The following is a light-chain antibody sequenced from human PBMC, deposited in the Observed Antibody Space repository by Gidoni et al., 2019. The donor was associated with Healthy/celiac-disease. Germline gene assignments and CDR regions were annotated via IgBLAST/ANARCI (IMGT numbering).Light chain of an antibody. CDR1: QSISSY. Sequence: DIQMTQSPSSLSASVGDRVTITCRASQSISSYLNWYQQKPGKAPKLLIYAASSLQSGVPSRFSGSGSGTDFTLTIISLQPEDFATYYCQQSYSTPRSTFGQGTKVEIK. J-gene: IGKJ1*01. CDR3: QQSYSTPRST. CDR2: AAS. V-gene: IGKV1-39*01.